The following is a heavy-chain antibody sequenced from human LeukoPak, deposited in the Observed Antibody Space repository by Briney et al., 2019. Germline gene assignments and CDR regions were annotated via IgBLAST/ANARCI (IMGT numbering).Heavy chain of an antibody. CDR2: ISAYNANT. V-gene: IGHV1-18*01. D-gene: IGHD6-19*01. J-gene: IGHJ4*02. CDR1: GYTFTSYG. Sequence: GASVKVSCKASGYTFTSYGISWVRQAPGQGLEWMGWISAYNANTNYAQKLRGRVTMTADTSTSTAYMELRSLRSDDTAVYYCARDRVNGVAVSGMSDYWGQGTLVTVSS. CDR3: ARDRVNGVAVSGMSDY.